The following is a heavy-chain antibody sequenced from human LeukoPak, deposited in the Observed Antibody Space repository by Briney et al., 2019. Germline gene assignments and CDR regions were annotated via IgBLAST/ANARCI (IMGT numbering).Heavy chain of an antibody. CDR2: ISSSSSYI. V-gene: IGHV3-21*01. D-gene: IGHD3-3*01. Sequence: GGSLRLSCAVSGFTFSSYWMNWVRQAPGKGLEWVSSISSSSSYIYYADSVKGRFTISRDNAKNSLYLQMNSLRAEDTAVYYCARDPNDFWSGSPGGFDYWGQGTLVTVSS. J-gene: IGHJ4*02. CDR3: ARDPNDFWSGSPGGFDY. CDR1: GFTFSSYW.